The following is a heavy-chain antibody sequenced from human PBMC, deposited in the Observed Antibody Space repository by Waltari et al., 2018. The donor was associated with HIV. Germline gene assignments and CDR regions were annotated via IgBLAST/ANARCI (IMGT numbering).Heavy chain of an antibody. J-gene: IGHJ4*02. Sequence: SGFSLRTSGVGVGWIRQPPGKALEWLALIYWNDDKRYSPPLKSRLTVTKDTSKNQVVLTMTNMDPVDTATYYCAQSHSSAYYFDYWGQGTLVTVSS. D-gene: IGHD3-22*01. CDR1: GFSLRTSGVG. V-gene: IGHV2-5*01. CDR2: IYWNDDK. CDR3: AQSHSSAYYFDY.